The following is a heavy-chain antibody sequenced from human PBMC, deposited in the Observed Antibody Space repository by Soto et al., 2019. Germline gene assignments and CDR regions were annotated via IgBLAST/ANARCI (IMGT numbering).Heavy chain of an antibody. J-gene: IGHJ4*02. CDR2: IGYTGGDT. Sequence: HPGGSLRLSCAASGFTFSSYAMNWVRPAPGNGPEWVSTIGYTGGDTYYADSVQGRFTISRDYSKKTLYLQMNSLRAEDTAVYYNARGNREAPAVKASFDYWGQGTQVTVSS. V-gene: IGHV3-23*01. CDR1: GFTFSSYA. D-gene: IGHD6-13*01. CDR3: ARGNREAPAVKASFDY.